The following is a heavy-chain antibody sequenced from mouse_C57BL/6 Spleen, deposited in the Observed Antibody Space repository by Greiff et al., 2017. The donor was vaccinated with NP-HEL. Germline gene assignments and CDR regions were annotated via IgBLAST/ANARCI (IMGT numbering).Heavy chain of an antibody. J-gene: IGHJ2*01. CDR3: ARQGDYGSSAYYFDY. V-gene: IGHV5-9*01. CDR2: ISGGGGNT. D-gene: IGHD1-1*01. CDR1: GFTFSSYT. Sequence: EVQLVESGGGLVKPGGSLKLSCAASGFTFSSYTMSWVRQTPEKRLEWVATISGGGGNTYYPDSVKGRFTISRDNAKNTLYLQMSSLRSEDTALYDCARQGDYGSSAYYFDYWGQGTTLTVSS.